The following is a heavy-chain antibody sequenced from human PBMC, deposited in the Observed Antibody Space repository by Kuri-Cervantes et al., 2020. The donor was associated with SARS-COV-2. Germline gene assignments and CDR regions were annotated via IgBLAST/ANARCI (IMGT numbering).Heavy chain of an antibody. CDR2: INHSGST. Sequence: GSLRLSCAVYGGSFSGYYWSWIRQPPGKGLEWIGEINHSGSTNYNPSFRSQVTISVDTSKNQFSLKLSSVTAADTAVYYCARGGGDYGSGKGKKTPPRGHYYDGMDVWGQGTTVTVSS. V-gene: IGHV4-34*01. CDR1: GGSFSGYY. D-gene: IGHD3-10*01. J-gene: IGHJ6*02. CDR3: ARGGGDYGSGKGKKTPPRGHYYDGMDV.